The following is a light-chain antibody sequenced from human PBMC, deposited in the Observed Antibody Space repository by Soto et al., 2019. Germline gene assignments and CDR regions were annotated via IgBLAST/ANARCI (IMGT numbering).Light chain of an antibody. J-gene: IGLJ3*02. Sequence: QSVLTQPASVSGSPGQSITISCTGTSSDVGGYNYVSWYQQHPGKAPKLMIYKVSNRPSGVSNRFSGSKSGNTASLTISGLQAEDEADYYCSSYTSGSTWVFGGGTKVTVL. CDR3: SSYTSGSTWV. V-gene: IGLV2-14*01. CDR2: KVS. CDR1: SSDVGGYNY.